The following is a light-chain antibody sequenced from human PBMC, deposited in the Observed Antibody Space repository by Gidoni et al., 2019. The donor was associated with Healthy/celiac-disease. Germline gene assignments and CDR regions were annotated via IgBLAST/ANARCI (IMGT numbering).Light chain of an antibody. V-gene: IGKV3-11*01. CDR3: QQRGNWPLT. CDR2: DAS. J-gene: IGKJ4*01. CDR1: QSASSY. Sequence: ETVLTLAPATLSLSPGERATLSCRASQSASSYLAWYQQKPGQAPRLLIYDASNRATGIPARFSGGGSGTDFTLTISSLEPEDFAVYYCQQRGNWPLTFGGGTKVEIK.